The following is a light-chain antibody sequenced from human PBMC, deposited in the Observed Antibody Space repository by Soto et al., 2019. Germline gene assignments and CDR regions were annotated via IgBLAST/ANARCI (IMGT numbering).Light chain of an antibody. CDR1: SGHSSYA. CDR3: QTWGTGAWV. V-gene: IGLV4-69*01. J-gene: IGLJ3*02. Sequence: QSVLTQSPSASASLGASVKLTCTLSSGHSSYAIAWYQQQPEKGPRYLMNLNSDGSHSKGDGIPDRFSGSSSGAEHYLTISSLQSEDEADYYCQTWGTGAWVFGGGTKLTV. CDR2: LNSDGSH.